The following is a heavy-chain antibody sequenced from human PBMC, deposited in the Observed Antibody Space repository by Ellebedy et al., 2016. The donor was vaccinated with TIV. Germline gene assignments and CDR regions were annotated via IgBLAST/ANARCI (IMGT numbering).Heavy chain of an antibody. CDR1: GGSISSYY. D-gene: IGHD3-16*01. V-gene: IGHV4-59*08. J-gene: IGHJ6*03. CDR2: TYYRGST. CDR3: ARHGAGADMSYYYYYMDV. Sequence: MPSETLSLTCEVSGGSISSYYWSWIRQPPGKGLEWIGSTYYRGSTHYNPSLGNRVTISAASKNQLSLKLSSVTAADTAVYYCARHGAGADMSYYYYYMDVWGKGTTVTVSS.